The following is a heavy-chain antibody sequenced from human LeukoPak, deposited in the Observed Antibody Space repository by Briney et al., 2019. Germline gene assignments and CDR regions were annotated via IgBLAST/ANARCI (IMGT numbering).Heavy chain of an antibody. V-gene: IGHV3-74*01. CDR3: ARGQTYYDDSTGYHYYAFDI. D-gene: IGHD3-9*01. CDR1: GFTFGNYW. J-gene: IGHJ3*02. Sequence: PGGSLRLSCAASGFTFGNYWMHWVRQAPGKGLVWVSRINTDGSSTNYADSVKGRFTISRDNAKKTLYLQMNSLTAEDTAVYYCARGQTYYDDSTGYHYYAFDIWGQETMVTVSS. CDR2: INTDGSST.